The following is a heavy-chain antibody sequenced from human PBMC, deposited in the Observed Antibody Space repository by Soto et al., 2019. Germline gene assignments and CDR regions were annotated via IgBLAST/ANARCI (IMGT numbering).Heavy chain of an antibody. J-gene: IGHJ4*02. Sequence: QVQLVQSGAEVKKPGASVKVSCKASGYTFPSYGISWVRQAPGQGLEWMGWISAYNGNTNYAQKPQCRVAMTTDPSTSTAYMELSSLRSDDTAVYYCARDAPTIAAHADYWGQGTLVTVSS. D-gene: IGHD6-13*01. V-gene: IGHV1-18*01. CDR1: GYTFPSYG. CDR2: ISAYNGNT. CDR3: ARDAPTIAAHADY.